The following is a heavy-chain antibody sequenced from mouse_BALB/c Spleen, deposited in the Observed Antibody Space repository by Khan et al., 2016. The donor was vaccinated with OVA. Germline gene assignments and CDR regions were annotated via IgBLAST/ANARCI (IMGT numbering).Heavy chain of an antibody. V-gene: IGHV3-2*02. J-gene: IGHJ4*01. CDR3: IRSVYYAYAYAMDY. Sequence: EVQLQESGPGLVKPSQSLSLTCTVTGYSITSDFAWNWVRQFPGNKLEWMGYISFSCSTSYDPSLNSRLSITRDTSKHQFFLQWSSVTTDDTATDYCIRSVYYAYAYAMDYWGQGTSVTVSS. D-gene: IGHD2-2*01. CDR1: GYSITSDFA. CDR2: ISFSCST.